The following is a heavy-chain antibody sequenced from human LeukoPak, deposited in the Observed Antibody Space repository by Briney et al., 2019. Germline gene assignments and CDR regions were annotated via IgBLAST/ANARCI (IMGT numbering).Heavy chain of an antibody. Sequence: GGSLRLSCAASGFTFSSYWMSWVRQAPGKGLEWVANIKQDGSEKYYVDSVKGRFTISRDNAKNSLYLQMNSLRAEDTAVYYCARDEGYCSSTSCQEVWFDPWGQGTLVTVSS. D-gene: IGHD2-2*01. V-gene: IGHV3-7*01. CDR3: ARDEGYCSSTSCQEVWFDP. CDR2: IKQDGSEK. CDR1: GFTFSSYW. J-gene: IGHJ5*02.